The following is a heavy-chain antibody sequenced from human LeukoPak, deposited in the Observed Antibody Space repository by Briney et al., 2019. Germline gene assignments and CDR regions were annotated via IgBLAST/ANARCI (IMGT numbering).Heavy chain of an antibody. Sequence: GGSLRLSCAASGFTFSSYWMHWVRQAPGKGLVWVSRINSDGSSTSYADSVKGRFTISRDNAKNTLYLQMNSLRAEDTAVYYCARVRSGSSAGNYGMDVWGQGTTVTVSS. CDR2: INSDGSST. CDR3: ARVRSGSSAGNYGMDV. V-gene: IGHV3-74*01. D-gene: IGHD1-26*01. J-gene: IGHJ6*02. CDR1: GFTFSSYW.